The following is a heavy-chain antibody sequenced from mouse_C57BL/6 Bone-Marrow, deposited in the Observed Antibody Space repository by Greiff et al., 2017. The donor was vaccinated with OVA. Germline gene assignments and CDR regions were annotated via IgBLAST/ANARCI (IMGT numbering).Heavy chain of an antibody. CDR1: GFTFSSYG. CDR2: ISSGGSYT. D-gene: IGHD2-5*01. Sequence: EVHLVESGGDLVKPGGSLKLSCAASGFTFSSYGMSWVRQTPDKRLEWVATISSGGSYTYSPDSVKGRFTISRDNAKNTLYLQMSSLKSEDTAMYYCARQAYYSTFDYWGQGTTLTVSS. CDR3: ARQAYYSTFDY. V-gene: IGHV5-6*01. J-gene: IGHJ2*01.